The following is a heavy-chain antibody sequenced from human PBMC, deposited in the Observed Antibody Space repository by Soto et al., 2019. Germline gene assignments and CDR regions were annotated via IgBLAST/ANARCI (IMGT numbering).Heavy chain of an antibody. CDR1: GYSFTSYG. D-gene: IGHD4-17*01. J-gene: IGHJ4*02. CDR2: ISAYNGNT. Sequence: GASVKVSCKASGYSFTSYGIRWVRHAPGQGLEWMGWISAYNGNTNYAQKLQGRVTMTTDTSTSTAYMELRSLRSDDTAVYYCARDRSTTVVTPGDYWGQGTLVTVSS. V-gene: IGHV1-18*01. CDR3: ARDRSTTVVTPGDY.